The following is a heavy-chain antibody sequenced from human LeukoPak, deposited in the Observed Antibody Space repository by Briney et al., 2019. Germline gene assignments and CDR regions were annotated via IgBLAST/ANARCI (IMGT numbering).Heavy chain of an antibody. V-gene: IGHV3-23*01. CDR3: AKGRSSSTYYGMDV. J-gene: IGHJ6*02. CDR2: ISGSGGST. Sequence: GGSLRLSCAASGFTFSSYAMSWVRQAPGKGLEWVSAISGSGGSTYYADSVKGRFTISRDNSKNTLYLQMNSLRAEDTAVYYCAKGRSSSTYYGMDVWGQGTTVTGSS. D-gene: IGHD6-6*01. CDR1: GFTFSSYA.